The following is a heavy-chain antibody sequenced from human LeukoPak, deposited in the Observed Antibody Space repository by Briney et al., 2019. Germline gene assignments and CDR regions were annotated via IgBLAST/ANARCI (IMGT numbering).Heavy chain of an antibody. CDR1: GGSMSSYY. J-gene: IGHJ4*02. Sequence: SETLSLTCSVSGGSMSSYYWSWIRQPPGKGLEWIGYIYYSVSTNYNPSLKSRVTISVETSKNQFSLNLSSVTAADTAVYYCARGLTIYDILTAYYTFPYFDYWGQGTLVTVSS. D-gene: IGHD3-9*01. CDR3: ARGLTIYDILTAYYTFPYFDY. CDR2: IYYSVST. V-gene: IGHV4-59*01.